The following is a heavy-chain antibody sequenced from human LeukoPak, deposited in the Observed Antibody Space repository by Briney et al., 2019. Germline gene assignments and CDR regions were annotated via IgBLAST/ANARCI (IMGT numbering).Heavy chain of an antibody. CDR1: GGSISSYY. D-gene: IGHD3-9*01. J-gene: IGHJ4*02. Sequence: SETLSLTCTGSGGSISSYYCSWIRQPPGKGLEWIGYIHYSGSTNYNPSLESRVTISVDTSKNQFSLKLSSVTAADTAVYYCARGGYYDVLTGYFVYLDYWGQGTLVTVSS. CDR3: ARGGYYDVLTGYFVYLDY. V-gene: IGHV4-59*01. CDR2: IHYSGST.